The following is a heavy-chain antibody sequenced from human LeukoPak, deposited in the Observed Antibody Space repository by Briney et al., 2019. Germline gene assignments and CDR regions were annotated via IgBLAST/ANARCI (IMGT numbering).Heavy chain of an antibody. CDR3: ARVGAKTDYFDY. D-gene: IGHD1-26*01. V-gene: IGHV3-30*19. J-gene: IGHJ4*02. CDR1: GFTFSSYG. Sequence: GGSLRLSCAASGFTFSSYGMHWVRQAPGKELEWVAVISYDGSNKYYADSVKGRFTISRDNSKNTLYLQMNSLRAEDTAVYYCARVGAKTDYFDYWGQGTLVTVSS. CDR2: ISYDGSNK.